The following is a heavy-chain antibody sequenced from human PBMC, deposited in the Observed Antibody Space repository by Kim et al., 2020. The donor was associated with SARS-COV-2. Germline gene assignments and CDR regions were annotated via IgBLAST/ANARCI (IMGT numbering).Heavy chain of an antibody. CDR3: ALRIAVTGTIDY. D-gene: IGHD1-1*01. J-gene: IGHJ4*02. V-gene: IGHV3-23*05. Sequence: YYTDSVKGRFTISRDTSKNTLNLQMTGLRVDDTAVYYCALRIAVTGTIDYWGQGTLVTVSS.